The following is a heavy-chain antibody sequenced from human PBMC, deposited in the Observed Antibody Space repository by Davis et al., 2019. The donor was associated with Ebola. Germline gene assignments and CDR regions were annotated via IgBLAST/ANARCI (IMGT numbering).Heavy chain of an antibody. D-gene: IGHD4-17*01. V-gene: IGHV4-61*08. CDR1: GASISSGGYS. J-gene: IGHJ6*02. CDR2: IHYLGNT. Sequence: MPSETLSLTCGVSGASISSGGYSWNWIRQPPGKGLEWIGNIHYLGNTNYNPSLKSRVTMSVDTSKNQFSLKLSSVTAADTAVYYCARGNYGDYIVLYYYNMDVWGQGTMVTVSS. CDR3: ARGNYGDYIVLYYYNMDV.